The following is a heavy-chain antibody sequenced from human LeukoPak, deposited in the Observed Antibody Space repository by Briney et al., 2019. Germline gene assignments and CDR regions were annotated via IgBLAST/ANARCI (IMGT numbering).Heavy chain of an antibody. J-gene: IGHJ4*02. Sequence: GGSLRLSCEASGFTFSSYGMSWVRQAPGKGLEWVSAIGGRDGSTYYADSVKGRFTISRDNCKNTLYVQMNSLRAEDTAVYYCAKGHYYGSGSLDYWGQGTLVTVSS. CDR1: GFTFSSYG. CDR2: IGGRDGST. V-gene: IGHV3-23*01. D-gene: IGHD3-10*01. CDR3: AKGHYYGSGSLDY.